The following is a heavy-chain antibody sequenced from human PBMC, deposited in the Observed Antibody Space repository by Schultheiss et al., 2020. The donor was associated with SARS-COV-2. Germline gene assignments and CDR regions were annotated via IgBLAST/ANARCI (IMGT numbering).Heavy chain of an antibody. CDR3: ARDFDPYSSFCGD. Sequence: GGSLRLSCSASGFTFSSYAMHWVRQAPGKGLEYVSAISSNGGSTYYADSVRGRFTISRDNSKNTLYLQMNSLRAEDTAVYYCARDFDPYSSFCGDWGQGTLVTVSS. V-gene: IGHV3-64*04. CDR2: ISSNGGST. J-gene: IGHJ4*02. D-gene: IGHD6-19*01. CDR1: GFTFSSYA.